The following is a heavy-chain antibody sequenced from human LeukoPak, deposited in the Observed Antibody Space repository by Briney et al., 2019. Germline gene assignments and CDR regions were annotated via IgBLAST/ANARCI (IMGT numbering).Heavy chain of an antibody. CDR2: ISSSGNTI. CDR1: GFIFSSYE. D-gene: IGHD1-1*01. J-gene: IGHJ4*02. CDR3: AREKMEIDN. V-gene: IGHV3-48*03. Sequence: PGGSLRLSCAASGFIFSSYEMNWVRQAPGKGLEWVSYISSSGNTIYYADSVKGRFTISRDNAKNLLYLQMNSLRAEDTAVYYCAREKMEIDNWGQGTLVTVSS.